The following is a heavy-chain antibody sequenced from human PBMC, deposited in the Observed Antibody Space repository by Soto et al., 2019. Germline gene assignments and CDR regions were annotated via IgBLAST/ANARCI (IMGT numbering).Heavy chain of an antibody. Sequence: DVQLVESGGGSVQPGGSLRLSCGASGFTFSNYDMHWVRQATGKGLEWVSGIGTGGDTYYPGSVKGRFTISRENAKNSLYLQINSLRDEDTAVYYCARLSGIPGTRKRFGGGYYYYYAMDVWGQGTTVTVSS. CDR2: IGTGGDT. J-gene: IGHJ6*02. D-gene: IGHD1-7*01. V-gene: IGHV3-13*01. CDR1: GFTFSNYD. CDR3: ARLSGIPGTRKRFGGGYYYYYAMDV.